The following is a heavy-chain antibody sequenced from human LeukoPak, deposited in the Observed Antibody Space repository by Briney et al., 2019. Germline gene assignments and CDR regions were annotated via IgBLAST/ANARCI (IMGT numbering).Heavy chain of an antibody. CDR2: ISGGGGST. CDR1: GFTFSSYA. V-gene: IGHV3-23*01. CDR3: PKDRYRPMDAFDI. D-gene: IGHD1-1*01. J-gene: IGHJ3*02. Sequence: PGGSLRLSCAASGFTFSSYAMSWVRQAPGKGLEWVSAISGGGGSTYYADSVKGRFTISRDNAKNTLYLQMNSLRAEDTAVYYCPKDRYRPMDAFDIWGPGTMVTVSS.